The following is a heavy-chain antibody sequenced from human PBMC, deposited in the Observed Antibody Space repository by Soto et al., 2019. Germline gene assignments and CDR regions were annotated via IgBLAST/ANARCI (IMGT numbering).Heavy chain of an antibody. Sequence: SETLSLTCAVHGESFSGYYWSWIRQPPGKGLEWIGEIHHCGGTNSNPSLRSRVTISLDTSKNQFSLKLTSVTAADTRVYFCARGRDTHKGGRSWGQGTLLTV. V-gene: IGHV4-34*01. CDR2: IHHCGGT. CDR1: GESFSGYY. J-gene: IGHJ4*02. CDR3: ARGRDTHKGGRS. D-gene: IGHD2-2*02.